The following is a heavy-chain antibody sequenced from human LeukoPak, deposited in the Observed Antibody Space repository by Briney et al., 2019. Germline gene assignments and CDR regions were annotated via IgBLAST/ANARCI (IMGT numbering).Heavy chain of an antibody. CDR2: IRYDGSNK. V-gene: IGHV3-30*02. CDR3: AEDLGYCSGGSCYSPFDY. J-gene: IGHJ4*02. Sequence: PGGSLRLSCAASGFTFSGYGMHWVRQAPGKGLEWVAFIRYDGSNKYYADSVKGRFTISRDNSKNTLYLQMNSLRAEDTAVYYCAEDLGYCSGGSCYSPFDYWGQGTLVTVSS. D-gene: IGHD2-15*01. CDR1: GFTFSGYG.